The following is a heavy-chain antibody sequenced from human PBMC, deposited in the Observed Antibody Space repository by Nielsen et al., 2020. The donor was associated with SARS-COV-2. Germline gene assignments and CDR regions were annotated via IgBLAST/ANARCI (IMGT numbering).Heavy chain of an antibody. CDR2: ISSSGTTK. J-gene: IGHJ3*02. Sequence: GGSLRLSCAASGFIFRDYYMTWIRQAPGKGPEWVSNISSSGTTKYYADSVKGRFTISRDNAKNSLFLQMNSLRAEDTAVYYCARSPDVFDIWGQGTMVTVSS. V-gene: IGHV3-11*04. CDR3: ARSPDVFDI. CDR1: GFIFRDYY.